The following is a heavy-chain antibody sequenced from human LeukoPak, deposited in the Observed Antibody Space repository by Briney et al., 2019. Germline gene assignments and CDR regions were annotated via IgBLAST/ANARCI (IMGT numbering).Heavy chain of an antibody. V-gene: IGHV1-18*01. CDR2: ISAYNGNT. Sequence: ASVKVSCKASGYTFTSYGISWVRQAPGQGLEWMGWISAYNGNTNYAQKLQGRITMTTDTSTSTAYMDLRSLRSDDTAVYYCARDYYDSNGYLRDYWGQGTLVTVSS. J-gene: IGHJ4*02. D-gene: IGHD3-22*01. CDR3: ARDYYDSNGYLRDY. CDR1: GYTFTSYG.